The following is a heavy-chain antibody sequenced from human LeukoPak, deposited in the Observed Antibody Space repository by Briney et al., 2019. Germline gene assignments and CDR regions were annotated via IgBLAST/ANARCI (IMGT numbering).Heavy chain of an antibody. Sequence: GGSLRLSCAASGFTFSSYSMNWVRQAPGKGLEWVSYISSSSSTIYYADSVKGRFTISRDNAKNSLYLQMNSLRAEDTAVYYCARDPQNYGSGTAGGQGTLVTVSS. V-gene: IGHV3-48*01. CDR1: GFTFSSYS. D-gene: IGHD3-10*01. J-gene: IGHJ4*02. CDR3: ARDPQNYGSGTA. CDR2: ISSSSSTI.